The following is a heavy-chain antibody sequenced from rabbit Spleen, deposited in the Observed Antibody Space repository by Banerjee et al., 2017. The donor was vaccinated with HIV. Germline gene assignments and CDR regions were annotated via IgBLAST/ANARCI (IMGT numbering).Heavy chain of an antibody. Sequence: QSLEESGGDLVKPGASLTLTCTASGFFFSSSYWICWVRQAPGKGLEWIACIYGGSSDSTHYASWAKGRFTISKASSTTVTLQMTSLTAADTATYFCARDTSTSFSSYGMDLWGPGTLVTVS. CDR3: ARDTSTSFSSYGMDL. V-gene: IGHV1S40*01. D-gene: IGHD1-1*01. CDR1: GFFFSSSYW. CDR2: IYGGSSDST. J-gene: IGHJ6*01.